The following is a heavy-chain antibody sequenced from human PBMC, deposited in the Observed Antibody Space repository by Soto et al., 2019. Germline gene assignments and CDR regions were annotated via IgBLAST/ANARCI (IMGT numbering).Heavy chain of an antibody. D-gene: IGHD6-13*01. CDR1: GGSISSYY. J-gene: IGHJ5*02. CDR2: IYYSGST. Sequence: SETLSLTCTVSGGSISSYYWSWIRQPPGKGLEWIGYIYYSGSTNYNPSLKSRVTISVDTSKNQFSLKLSSVTAADTAVYYCARLAAGIGVGWFDPWGQGTLVTVSS. V-gene: IGHV4-59*01. CDR3: ARLAAGIGVGWFDP.